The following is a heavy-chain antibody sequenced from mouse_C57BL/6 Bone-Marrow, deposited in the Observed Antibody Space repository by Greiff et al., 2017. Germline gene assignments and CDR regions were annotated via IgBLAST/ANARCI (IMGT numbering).Heavy chain of an antibody. CDR3: ASLLPQGAY. J-gene: IGHJ3*01. D-gene: IGHD2-1*01. Sequence: VKLQESGPGLVAPSPSLSITCTVSGFSLTSYGVDWVRQSPGKGLEWLGVIWGVGSTNYNSALKSRLSISKDNSKSQVFLKMNSLQTDDTAMYYCASLLPQGAYWGQGTLVTVSA. V-gene: IGHV2-6*01. CDR2: IWGVGST. CDR1: GFSLTSYG.